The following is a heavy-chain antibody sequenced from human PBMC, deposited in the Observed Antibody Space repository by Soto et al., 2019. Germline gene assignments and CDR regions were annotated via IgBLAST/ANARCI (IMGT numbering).Heavy chain of an antibody. CDR1: GFTFSSYG. CDR3: ARDPDWGSIDY. CDR2: IWYDGSNK. Sequence: QVQLVESGGGVVQPGRSLRLSCAASGFTFSSYGMHWVRQAPGKGLEWVAVIWYDGSNKYYADSVKGRFTISRDKSKNTLYLQMNSLRAEDTAVYSCARDPDWGSIDYWGQGTLVTVSS. J-gene: IGHJ4*02. D-gene: IGHD2-21*01. V-gene: IGHV3-33*01.